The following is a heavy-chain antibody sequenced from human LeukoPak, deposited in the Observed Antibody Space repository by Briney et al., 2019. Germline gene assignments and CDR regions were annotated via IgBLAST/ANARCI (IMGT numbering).Heavy chain of an antibody. CDR2: IYPGDSDI. Sequence: GASLKISCEGSGYSFTSSWIGWVRQMPGKGLGWMGIIYPGDSDIRYSPSFQGQVTISADKSITTAYLQWSSLKASDTAIYYCARGLYCSGGSCRFDYWGQGTLVTVSS. CDR1: GYSFTSSW. V-gene: IGHV5-51*01. CDR3: ARGLYCSGGSCRFDY. J-gene: IGHJ4*02. D-gene: IGHD2-15*01.